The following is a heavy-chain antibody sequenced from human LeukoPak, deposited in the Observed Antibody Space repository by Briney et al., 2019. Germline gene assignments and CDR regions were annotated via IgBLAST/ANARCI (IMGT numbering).Heavy chain of an antibody. V-gene: IGHV4-34*01. D-gene: IGHD3-22*01. CDR3: ARRGYYDSSGYVFDY. Sequence: SETLSLTCAVYGGSFSGYYWSWIRQPPGKGLEWIGEINHSGSTNYNPSLKSRVTISVDTSKNQFSLKLSSVTAADTAVYYRARRGYYDSSGYVFDYWGQGTLVTVSS. CDR2: INHSGST. J-gene: IGHJ4*02. CDR1: GGSFSGYY.